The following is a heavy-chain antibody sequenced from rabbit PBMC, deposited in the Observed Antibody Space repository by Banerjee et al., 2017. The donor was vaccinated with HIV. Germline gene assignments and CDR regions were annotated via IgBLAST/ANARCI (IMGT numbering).Heavy chain of an antibody. Sequence: QSLEESGGGLVKPGGTLTLTCTASGFSFSSGYDMCWVRQAPGKGLEWIACIYIGSIGDTYYATWAKGRFTISKTSSTTVTLQMTSLTVADTATYFCARDRAGTGWYFNLWGPGTLVTVS. J-gene: IGHJ4*01. CDR2: IYIGSIGDT. D-gene: IGHD7-1*01. V-gene: IGHV1S40*01. CDR3: ARDRAGTGWYFNL. CDR1: GFSFSSGYD.